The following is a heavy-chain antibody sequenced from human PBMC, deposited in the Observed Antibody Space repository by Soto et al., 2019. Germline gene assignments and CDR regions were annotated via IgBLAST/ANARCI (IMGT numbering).Heavy chain of an antibody. Sequence: QVKLVQSGAEVKKPGSSVKVSCQASGGTFSSYAISWVRQAPGQGLEWMGGIITIFGTANYAQKFQGRVTITADESTSPDYMELSSLRSEDTAVYYCARDLAPYYYGSGSYLGPGEYYWGQGTLVTVSS. CDR2: IITIFGTA. D-gene: IGHD3-10*01. J-gene: IGHJ4*02. CDR3: ARDLAPYYYGSGSYLGPGEYY. CDR1: GGTFSSYA. V-gene: IGHV1-69*01.